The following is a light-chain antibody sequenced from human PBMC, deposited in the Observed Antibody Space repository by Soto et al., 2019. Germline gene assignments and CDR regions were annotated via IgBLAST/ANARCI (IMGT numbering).Light chain of an antibody. Sequence: EIVMTQSPATLSVSPGERATLSCRASQSVMCNLAWYQQRPGHAPRPLIHESTNRATRIPARFSGSGSGTDFTLTISSLEPEAFAVYSCQHRSNWPPRVTFGQGTRLEIK. J-gene: IGKJ5*01. CDR3: QHRSNWPPRVT. CDR1: QSVMCN. CDR2: EST. V-gene: IGKV3-11*01.